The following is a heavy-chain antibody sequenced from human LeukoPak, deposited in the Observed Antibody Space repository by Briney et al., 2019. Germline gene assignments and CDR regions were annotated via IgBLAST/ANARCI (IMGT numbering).Heavy chain of an antibody. Sequence: PGGSLRLSCAASGSTFSSYAMHWVRQAPGKGLEWVAVISYDGSNKYYADSVKGRFTISRDNSKNTLYLQMNSLRAEDTAVYYCARDPDDSVGYYFDYWGQGTLVTVSS. CDR1: GSTFSSYA. CDR3: ARDPDDSVGYYFDY. D-gene: IGHD3-22*01. CDR2: ISYDGSNK. J-gene: IGHJ4*02. V-gene: IGHV3-30-3*01.